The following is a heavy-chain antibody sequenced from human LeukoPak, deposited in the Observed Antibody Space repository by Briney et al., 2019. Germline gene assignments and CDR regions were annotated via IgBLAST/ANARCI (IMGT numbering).Heavy chain of an antibody. J-gene: IGHJ6*04. Sequence: ASVKVSCKASGDTFNSVALSWVRLAPGQGLEWMGGIISIFGTANYAQRFLGRVTITAHESTSTAYMEINSLTSEDTAVYYCARLSDPSKSPGPLDIWGKGTTVTVSS. D-gene: IGHD4-11*01. CDR1: GDTFNSVA. V-gene: IGHV1-69*13. CDR2: IISIFGTA. CDR3: ARLSDPSKSPGPLDI.